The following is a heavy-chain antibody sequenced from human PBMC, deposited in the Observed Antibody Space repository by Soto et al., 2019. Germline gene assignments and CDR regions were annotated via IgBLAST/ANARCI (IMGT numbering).Heavy chain of an antibody. D-gene: IGHD3-10*01. J-gene: IGHJ4*02. CDR2: IYYSGST. V-gene: IGHV4-59*01. CDR3: AREHPLWTLDY. CDR1: GGSISSYY. Sequence: PSETLSLTCTVSGGSISSYYWSWIRQPPGKGLEWIGYIYYSGSTNYNPSLKSRVTISVDTSKNQFSLKLSSATAADTAVYYCAREHPLWTLDYWGQGTLVTVSS.